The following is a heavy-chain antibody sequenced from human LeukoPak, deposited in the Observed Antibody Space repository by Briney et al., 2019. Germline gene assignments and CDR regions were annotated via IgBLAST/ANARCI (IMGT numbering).Heavy chain of an antibody. D-gene: IGHD2-21*02. Sequence: GGSLRLSCAASGFTFSSYAMSWVRQAPGKGLEWVSAISGSGGSTYYADSVKGRFTISRDNSKNTLYLQMNSLRAEDTAVYYCARGLIYCGGDCYRAFDIWGQGTMVTVSS. J-gene: IGHJ3*02. CDR2: ISGSGGST. CDR3: ARGLIYCGGDCYRAFDI. V-gene: IGHV3-23*01. CDR1: GFTFSSYA.